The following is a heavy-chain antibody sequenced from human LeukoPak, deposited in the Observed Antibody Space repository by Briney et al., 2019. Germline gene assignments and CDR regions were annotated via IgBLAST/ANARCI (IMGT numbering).Heavy chain of an antibody. CDR3: AKGRGQSYPHYYFDS. CDR2: VRYDGSNK. CDR1: GFTFSSYG. Sequence: PGGSLRLSCAASGFTFSSYGKHWVRQAPGKGLEWVAFVRYDGSNKYYADSVKGRFTISRDSSKNTLYLQMNSLRPEDTAVYYCAKGRGQSYPHYYFDSWGQGTLVTVSS. D-gene: IGHD5-18*01. V-gene: IGHV3-30*02. J-gene: IGHJ4*02.